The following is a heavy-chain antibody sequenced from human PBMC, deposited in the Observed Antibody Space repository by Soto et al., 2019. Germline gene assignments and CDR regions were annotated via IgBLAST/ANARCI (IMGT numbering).Heavy chain of an antibody. D-gene: IGHD5-12*01. CDR2: IIPIFGTA. V-gene: IGHV1-69*06. CDR3: ARAGRRDGYNFYWYFDL. Sequence: PWPQVKVSCKASGGTFSSYAISWVRQAPGQGLEWMGGIIPIFGTANYAQKFQGRVTITADKSTSTAYMELSSLRSEDTAVYYCARAGRRDGYNFYWYFDLWGRGTLVTVS. CDR1: GGTFSSYA. J-gene: IGHJ2*01.